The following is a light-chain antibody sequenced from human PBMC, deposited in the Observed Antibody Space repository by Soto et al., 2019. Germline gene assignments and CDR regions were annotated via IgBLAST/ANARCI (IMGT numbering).Light chain of an antibody. V-gene: IGKV1-5*03. CDR3: QQHGYYPLS. CDR2: GAS. J-gene: IGKJ3*01. CDR1: QNINNW. Sequence: DIQMTQSPSTLSASVGDRVTITCRASQNINNWLAWSQQKPGKAPKVLIYGASTLENGVPSKFSDSGSGTDLTLTVNGLQPDVAGTYYCQQHGYYPLSFGPGTKVDV.